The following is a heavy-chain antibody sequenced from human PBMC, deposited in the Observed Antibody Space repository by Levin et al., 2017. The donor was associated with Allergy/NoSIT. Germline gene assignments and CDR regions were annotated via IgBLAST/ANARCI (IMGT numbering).Heavy chain of an antibody. CDR1: GYTFTGYY. J-gene: IGHJ4*02. CDR3: ARLIDDYIWGSNHPYYFDY. Sequence: GASVKVSCKASGYTFTGYYMHWVRQAPGQGPEWMGWINPNSGGTNYAQKFQGRVTMTRDTSISTAYMELSRLKSDDTALYYCARLIDDYIWGSNHPYYFDYWGQGTLVSVSS. CDR2: INPNSGGT. V-gene: IGHV1-2*02. D-gene: IGHD3-16*01.